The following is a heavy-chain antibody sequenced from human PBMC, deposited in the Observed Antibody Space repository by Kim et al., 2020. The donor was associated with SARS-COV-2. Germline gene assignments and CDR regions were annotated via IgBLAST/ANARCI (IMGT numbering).Heavy chain of an antibody. V-gene: IGHV1-69*13. Sequence: SVKVFCKASGGTFSSYAISWVRQAPGQGLEWMGGIIPIFGTANYAQKFQGRVTITADESTSTAYMELSSLRSEDTAVYYCARGEGYSYAGNFDYWGQGTLVTVSS. CDR2: IIPIFGTA. CDR1: GGTFSSYA. D-gene: IGHD5-18*01. CDR3: ARGEGYSYAGNFDY. J-gene: IGHJ4*02.